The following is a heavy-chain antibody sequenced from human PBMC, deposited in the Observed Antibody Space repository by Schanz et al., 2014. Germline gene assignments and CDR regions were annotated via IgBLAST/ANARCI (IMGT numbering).Heavy chain of an antibody. CDR3: ARSYSSGWYPYYYGMDV. CDR2: ISSSGGHI. J-gene: IGHJ6*02. Sequence: EVQLVESGGGLVQPGGSVRLSCAVSGFTVSSNYMSWVRQAPGKGLEWVSSISSSGGHIYYADSVKGRFTITRDIAKNSLYLQMNSLRAEDTAVYYCARSYSSGWYPYYYGMDVWGQGTTVTVSS. CDR1: GFTVSSNY. V-gene: IGHV3-21*02. D-gene: IGHD6-19*01.